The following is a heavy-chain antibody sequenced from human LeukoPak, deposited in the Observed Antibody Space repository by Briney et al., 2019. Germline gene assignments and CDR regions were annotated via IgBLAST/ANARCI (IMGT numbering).Heavy chain of an antibody. J-gene: IGHJ3*02. CDR1: GFTFSSYA. CDR3: ARGSDTVVDHDAFDI. Sequence: GGSLRLSCAASGFTFSSYAMHRVRQAPGKGLEWVAVIPYDGSNKYYADSVKGRFTISRDNSKNTLYLQMNSLRAEDTAVYYCARGSDTVVDHDAFDIWGQGTMVTVSS. V-gene: IGHV3-30-3*01. CDR2: IPYDGSNK. D-gene: IGHD4-23*01.